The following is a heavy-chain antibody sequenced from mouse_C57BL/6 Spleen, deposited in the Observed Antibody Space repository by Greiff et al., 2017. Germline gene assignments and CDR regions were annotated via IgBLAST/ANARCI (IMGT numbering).Heavy chain of an antibody. Sequence: QVQLQQSGAELVRPGTSVKVSCKASGYAFTNYLIEWVKQRPGQGLEWIGVINPGSGGTNYNEKFKGKATLTADKSSSTAYMQLSSLTSEDSAVYFCARGLMITTWGAFAYWGQGTLVTVSA. D-gene: IGHD2-4*01. CDR1: GYAFTNYL. CDR3: ARGLMITTWGAFAY. V-gene: IGHV1-54*01. J-gene: IGHJ3*01. CDR2: INPGSGGT.